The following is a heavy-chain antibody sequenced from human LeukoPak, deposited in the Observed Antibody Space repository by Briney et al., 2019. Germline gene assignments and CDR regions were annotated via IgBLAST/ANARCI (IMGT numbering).Heavy chain of an antibody. V-gene: IGHV3-74*01. J-gene: IGHJ4*02. Sequence: PGGSLRLSCAASGFTFSSYSMNWVRQAPGKGLEWVSRINTDGSSTSYADSVKGRFTISRDNAKNTLYLQMNSLRAEDTAVYYCARGVKWELLSYFDYWGQGTLVTVSS. D-gene: IGHD1-26*01. CDR2: INTDGSST. CDR1: GFTFSSYS. CDR3: ARGVKWELLSYFDY.